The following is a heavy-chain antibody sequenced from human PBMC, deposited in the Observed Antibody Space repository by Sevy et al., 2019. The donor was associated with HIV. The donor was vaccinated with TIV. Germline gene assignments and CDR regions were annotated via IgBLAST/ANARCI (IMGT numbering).Heavy chain of an antibody. CDR1: GGSISSYY. CDR2: IYYSGST. CDR3: ARGGGYSYGHQFDP. D-gene: IGHD5-18*01. J-gene: IGHJ5*02. V-gene: IGHV4-59*01. Sequence: SETLSLTCTVSGGSISSYYWSWIRQPPGKGLEWIGYIYYSGSTNYNPSLKSRVTISVDTSKNQFSLKLSSVTAADTAVYYCARGGGYSYGHQFDPSGQGTLVTVSS.